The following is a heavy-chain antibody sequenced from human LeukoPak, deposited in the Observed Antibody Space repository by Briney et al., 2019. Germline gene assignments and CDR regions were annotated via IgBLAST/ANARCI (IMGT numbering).Heavy chain of an antibody. CDR2: IYSGATT. D-gene: IGHD3-3*02. Sequence: PGGSLRLSCAASGFTFSSYSMNWVRQAPGKGLEWVSIIYSGATTYYADSVKGRFTISRDTSKNTVSLQMNSLRAEDTAVYFCARVGDHFHWNLDLWGRGTLVTV. CDR3: ARVGDHFHWNLDL. J-gene: IGHJ2*01. CDR1: GFTFSSYS. V-gene: IGHV3-53*01.